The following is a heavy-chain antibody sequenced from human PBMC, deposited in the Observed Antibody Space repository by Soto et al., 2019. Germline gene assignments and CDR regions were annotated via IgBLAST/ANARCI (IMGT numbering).Heavy chain of an antibody. CDR2: ISSSSSYI. CDR1: GFTFSSYS. CDR3: ARERGGGMAAADYYYYGMDV. D-gene: IGHD6-13*01. Sequence: EVQLVESGGGLVKPGGSLRLSCAASGFTFSSYSMNWVRQAPGQGLEWVSSISSSSSYIYYADSVKGRFTISRDNAKNALYRQKNSLRAEETALYYWARERGGGMAAADYYYYGMDVWGQGTTVTVSS. J-gene: IGHJ6*02. V-gene: IGHV3-21*01.